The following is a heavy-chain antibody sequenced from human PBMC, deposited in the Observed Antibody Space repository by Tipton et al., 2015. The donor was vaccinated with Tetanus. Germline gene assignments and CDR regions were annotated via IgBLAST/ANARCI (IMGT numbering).Heavy chain of an antibody. D-gene: IGHD6-6*01. CDR1: GGSISSGGYY. Sequence: TLSLTCTVSGGSISSGGYYWSWIRQFPGKGLEWMGYIHHTGSTYYNPSLKTRITLSVDTSKNQFSLKLTSVTAGDTAVYFCVKFEYRTSFASWGQGALVTVSS. CDR3: VKFEYRTSFAS. J-gene: IGHJ4*02. CDR2: IHHTGST. V-gene: IGHV4-31*03.